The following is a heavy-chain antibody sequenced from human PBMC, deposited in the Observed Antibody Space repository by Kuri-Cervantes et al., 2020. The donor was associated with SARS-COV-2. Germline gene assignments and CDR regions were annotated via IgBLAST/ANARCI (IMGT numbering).Heavy chain of an antibody. CDR1: GFTFSNAW. V-gene: IGHV3-53*01. CDR3: ARVPSGSYYEYYFDY. D-gene: IGHD1-26*01. Sequence: GGSLRLSCAASGFTFSNAWMSWVRQAPGKGLEWVSVIYSGGSTYYADSVKGRFTISRDNSKNTLYLQMNSLRAEDTAVYYCARVPSGSYYEYYFDYWGQGTLVTVSS. J-gene: IGHJ4*02. CDR2: IYSGGST.